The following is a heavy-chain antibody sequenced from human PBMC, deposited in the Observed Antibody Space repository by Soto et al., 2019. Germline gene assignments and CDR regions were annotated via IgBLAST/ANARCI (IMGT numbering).Heavy chain of an antibody. J-gene: IGHJ4*02. V-gene: IGHV1-18*01. CDR3: ARDWFGGDY. CDR2: INAYNGNT. CDR1: GYTFTSYG. D-gene: IGHD3-16*01. Sequence: QVQLVQSGAEGKKPGASVKVSCKASGYTFTSYGISWVRQAPGQGLAWLAWINAYNGNTNHAQTLQGRVTMTTDTATSTAYLELRSLRSEDTSVYYCARDWFGGDYWCPVTLVTVSS.